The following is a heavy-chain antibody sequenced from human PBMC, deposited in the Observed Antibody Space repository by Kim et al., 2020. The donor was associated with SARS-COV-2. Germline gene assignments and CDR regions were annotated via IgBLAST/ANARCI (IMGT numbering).Heavy chain of an antibody. D-gene: IGHD5-18*01. J-gene: IGHJ4*02. Sequence: PALKSRVTISVDTSKNHFSLKLSSVTAADTAVYYCARGFGYSYGSNYFDYWGQGTLVTVSS. CDR3: ARGFGYSYGSNYFDY. V-gene: IGHV4-39*02.